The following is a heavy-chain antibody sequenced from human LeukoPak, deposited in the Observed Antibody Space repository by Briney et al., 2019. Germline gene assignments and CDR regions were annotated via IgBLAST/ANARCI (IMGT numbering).Heavy chain of an antibody. J-gene: IGHJ6*02. D-gene: IGHD6-19*01. CDR2: IWYDGSNK. V-gene: IGHV3-33*01. CDR1: GFTFSSYG. Sequence: GGSLRLSCTASGFTFSSYGMHWVRQAPGKGLEWAAVIWYDGSNKNYAESVKGRFTITRDNAMNTLYLQVNSLRAEDTAVYYCARDNGMTSGWYAGRIDYYYGMDVWGQGTTVTVSS. CDR3: ARDNGMTSGWYAGRIDYYYGMDV.